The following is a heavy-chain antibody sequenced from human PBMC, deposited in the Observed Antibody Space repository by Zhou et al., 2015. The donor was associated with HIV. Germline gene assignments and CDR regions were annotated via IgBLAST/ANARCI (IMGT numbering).Heavy chain of an antibody. D-gene: IGHD5-12*01. CDR3: ARTKEHVDIVATTHPLGY. CDR2: INAGNGNT. V-gene: IGHV1-3*01. Sequence: QVQLVQSGAEVKKPGASVKVSCKASGYTFTSYAMHWVRQAPGQRLEWMGWINAGNGNTKYSQKFQGRVTITRDTSASTAYMELSSLRSEDTAVYYCARTKEHVDIVATTHPLGYWGQGTLVTVSS. CDR1: GYTFTSYA. J-gene: IGHJ4*02.